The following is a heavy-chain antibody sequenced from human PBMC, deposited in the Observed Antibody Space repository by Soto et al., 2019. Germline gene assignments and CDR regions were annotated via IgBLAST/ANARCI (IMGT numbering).Heavy chain of an antibody. Sequence: QITLKESGPTLVKPTQTLTLTCSFSGFSLSTRGVGVGWIRQPPGKALEWLALMFWDDDKWYSPSLRSRLPITEDTSKNQVVLTMTDIDPVDTATYYCAPRSRGYAYYFDQWGQGTLVTVSS. CDR3: APRSRGYAYYFDQ. J-gene: IGHJ4*02. CDR1: GFSLSTRGVG. V-gene: IGHV2-5*02. CDR2: MFWDDDK. D-gene: IGHD5-12*01.